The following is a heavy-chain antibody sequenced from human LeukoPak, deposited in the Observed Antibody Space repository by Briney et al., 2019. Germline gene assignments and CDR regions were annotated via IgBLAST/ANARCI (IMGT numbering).Heavy chain of an antibody. Sequence: GGSLRLSCAATEFTFSSYSMNWVRQAPGKGLEWVSFISSGSGYIFYADSVKGRFTISRDNAKNSLYLQMNSLRAEDTAVYYCARDLGGDYRFDYWGQGTLVTVSS. CDR1: EFTFSSYS. CDR3: ARDLGGDYRFDY. J-gene: IGHJ4*02. CDR2: ISSGSGYI. D-gene: IGHD4-17*01. V-gene: IGHV3-21*01.